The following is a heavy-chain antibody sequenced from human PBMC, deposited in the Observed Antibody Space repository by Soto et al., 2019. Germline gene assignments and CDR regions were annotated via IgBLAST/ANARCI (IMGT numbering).Heavy chain of an antibody. V-gene: IGHV1-58*01. J-gene: IGHJ6*02. CDR3: AAESRFLEWLLVGDV. Sequence: GASVKVSCKASGFTFTSSAVQWVRQARGQRLEWIGWIVVGSGNTNYAQKFQERVTITRDMSTSTAYMELSCLRSEDTAVYYCAAESRFLEWLLVGDVWGQGTTVTVSS. CDR1: GFTFTSSA. D-gene: IGHD3-3*01. CDR2: IVVGSGNT.